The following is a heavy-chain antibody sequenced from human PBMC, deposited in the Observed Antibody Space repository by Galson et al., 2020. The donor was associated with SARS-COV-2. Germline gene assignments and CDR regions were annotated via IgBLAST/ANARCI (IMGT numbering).Heavy chain of an antibody. J-gene: IGHJ6*02. CDR2: IDWDDDK. V-gene: IGHV2-70*01. Sequence: SGPTLVKPTQTLTLTCTFSGFSLSTSGMCVSWIRQPPGKALEWLALIDWDDDKYYSTSLKTRLTISKDTSKNQVVLTMTNMDPVDTATYYCARGIAAAGPVSYGMDVWGQGTTVTVSS. CDR3: ARGIAAAGPVSYGMDV. D-gene: IGHD6-13*01. CDR1: GFSLSTSGMC.